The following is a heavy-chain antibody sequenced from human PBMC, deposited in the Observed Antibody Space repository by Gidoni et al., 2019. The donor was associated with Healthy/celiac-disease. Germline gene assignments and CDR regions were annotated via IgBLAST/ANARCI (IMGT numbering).Heavy chain of an antibody. J-gene: IGHJ6*03. D-gene: IGHD6-6*01. CDR2: ISAYKGNT. Sequence: QVQLVQSGAEVKKPGASVKVSCKASGYTFTSYGISWVRQAPGQGLEWMGWISAYKGNTNYAQKLQGRVTMTTDTSTSTAYMERRSLRSDDTAVYYCASIREGQLGGGYYYYMDVWGKGTTVTVSS. V-gene: IGHV1-18*01. CDR3: ASIREGQLGGGYYYYMDV. CDR1: GYTFTSYG.